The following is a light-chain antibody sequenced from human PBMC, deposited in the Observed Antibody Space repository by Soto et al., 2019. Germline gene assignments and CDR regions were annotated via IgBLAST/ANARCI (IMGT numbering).Light chain of an antibody. CDR3: QQRSSWPPVIT. Sequence: EIVLTQSPATLSLSPGERATLSCRASQSFSSYSAWYQQKPGQAPRLLIYNTSKRATGIPARFSGRGSGTDFTLTISSLEPEDFAVYYCQQRSSWPPVITFGQGTRLEI. V-gene: IGKV3-11*01. CDR2: NTS. J-gene: IGKJ5*01. CDR1: QSFSSY.